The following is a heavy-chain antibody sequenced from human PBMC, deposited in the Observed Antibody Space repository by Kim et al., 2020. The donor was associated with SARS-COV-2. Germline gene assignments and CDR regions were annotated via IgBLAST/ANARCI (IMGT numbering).Heavy chain of an antibody. V-gene: IGHV4-34*01. CDR3: ATCRYYGSGSYYHF. J-gene: IGHJ4*02. D-gene: IGHD3-10*01. CDR1: GGSFSGYY. CDR2: INHSGST. Sequence: SETLSLTCAVYGGSFSGYYWRWIRQPPGKGLEWIGEINHSGSTNYNPSLKSRVTISVDTSKNQFTLKLSAVTAADTAVYYCATCRYYGSGSYYHFWGQGTLVTVSS.